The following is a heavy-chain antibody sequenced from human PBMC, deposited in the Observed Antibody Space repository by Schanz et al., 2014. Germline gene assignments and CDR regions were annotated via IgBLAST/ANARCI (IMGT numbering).Heavy chain of an antibody. CDR1: GFTFSSYA. V-gene: IGHV3-23*04. CDR2: VSSRSDEI. J-gene: IGHJ2*01. Sequence: EAHLVESGGGLVQPGGSLRLSCAASGFTFSSYAMSWVRQAPGKGLEWVAAVSSRSDEIKYADSVRGRFTISRDNSRSTMYLQMNSLRAEDTAVYFCAKDLGVDCGDGCFNWYFDLWGRGTLVTVSS. D-gene: IGHD2-21*02. CDR3: AKDLGVDCGDGCFNWYFDL.